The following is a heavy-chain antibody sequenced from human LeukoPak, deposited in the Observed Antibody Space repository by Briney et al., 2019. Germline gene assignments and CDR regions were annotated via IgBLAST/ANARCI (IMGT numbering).Heavy chain of an antibody. V-gene: IGHV3-48*03. CDR3: ARELDITGWVGAFDY. CDR1: GFTFSSYE. J-gene: IGHJ4*02. CDR2: ISSSGSTI. D-gene: IGHD6-19*01. Sequence: GGSLRLSCAASGFTFSSYEMNWVRQAPGKGLEWVSYISSSGSTIYYADSVKGRFTISRDNSKNSVYLQMNNLRAEDTAVYYCARELDITGWVGAFDYWGQGTVVTVSS.